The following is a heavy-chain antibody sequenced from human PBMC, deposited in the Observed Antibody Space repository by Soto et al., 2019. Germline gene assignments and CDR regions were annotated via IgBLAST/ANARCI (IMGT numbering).Heavy chain of an antibody. V-gene: IGHV1-2*04. D-gene: IGHD6-13*01. J-gene: IGHJ6*02. CDR2: INPNSGGT. CDR3: ASALRGRRWYGGYYYYGMDV. CDR1: GYTFTGYY. Sequence: QVQLVQSGAEVKKPGASVKVSCKASGYTFTGYYMHWVRQAPGQGLEWMGWINPNSGGTNYAQKFQGWVTMTRDTSISTASMELSRLRSDDTAVYYCASALRGRRWYGGYYYYGMDVWGQGTTVTVSS.